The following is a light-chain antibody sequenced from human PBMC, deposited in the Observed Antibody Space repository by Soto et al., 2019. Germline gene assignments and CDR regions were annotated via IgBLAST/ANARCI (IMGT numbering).Light chain of an antibody. CDR1: QSVSSY. V-gene: IGKV3-11*01. Sequence: EIVLTQSPATLSLSPGERATLSCRASQSVSSYLACYQQKPGHAPRLLLYDASNRATDIPARFSGSGTGTGFNLTISSLDPEAFAVYYCQQRNNWPPVFTFGPGTKVDIK. J-gene: IGKJ3*01. CDR3: QQRNNWPPVFT. CDR2: DAS.